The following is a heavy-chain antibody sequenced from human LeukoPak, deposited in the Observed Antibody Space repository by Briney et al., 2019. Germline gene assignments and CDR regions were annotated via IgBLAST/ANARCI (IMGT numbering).Heavy chain of an antibody. D-gene: IGHD3-22*01. V-gene: IGHV4-4*07. CDR1: GGSISSYY. CDR2: IYTSGST. CDR3: ARGGYYYDSSGPYYFDS. J-gene: IGHJ4*02. Sequence: PSETLSLTCTVSGGSISSYYWSWIRQPAGKGLEWIGRIYTSGSTNYNPSLKSRVTMSVDTSKNQFSLKLSSVTAADTAVYYCARGGYYYDSSGPYYFDSWGQGTLVTVS.